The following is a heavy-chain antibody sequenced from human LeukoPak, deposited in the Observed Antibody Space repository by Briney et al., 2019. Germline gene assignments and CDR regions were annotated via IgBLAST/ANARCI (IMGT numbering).Heavy chain of an antibody. Sequence: PGGSLRLSCAASGFTFSSYWMHWVRHAPGKGLVWVSRINSDGSSTSYVDSVKGRFTISRDNAKNTLYLQMNSLRADDTAVYYCARGRYSGSYIDYWGQGTLVTVSS. V-gene: IGHV3-74*01. CDR1: GFTFSSYW. CDR2: INSDGSST. CDR3: ARGRYSGSYIDY. J-gene: IGHJ4*02. D-gene: IGHD1-26*01.